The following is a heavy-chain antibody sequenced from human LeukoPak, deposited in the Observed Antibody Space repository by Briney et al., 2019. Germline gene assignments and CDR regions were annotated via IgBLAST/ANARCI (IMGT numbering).Heavy chain of an antibody. CDR2: IFYSGNT. Sequence: PLETLSLTCTVFGDSINSHYWSWVRQAPGKGLEWIGYIFYSGNTNYSPSLKSRVTISIDTSKKQFSLRLTSVTTADTAVYFCARTGDYSRSTGGWFDPWGQGTLVTVSS. CDR3: ARTGDYSRSTGGWFDP. J-gene: IGHJ5*02. CDR1: GDSINSHY. V-gene: IGHV4-59*11. D-gene: IGHD4-11*01.